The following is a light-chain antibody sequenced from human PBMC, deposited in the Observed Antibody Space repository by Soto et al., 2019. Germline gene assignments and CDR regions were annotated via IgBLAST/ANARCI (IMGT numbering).Light chain of an antibody. J-gene: IGKJ3*01. CDR1: QSLLHSNGYNY. CDR2: LGS. Sequence: DIVMTQSPLSLPVTPGEPASISCRSSQSLLHSNGYNYLDWYLQKPVQSPQLLIYLGSNRASGVPDRFSGSVSGTDFTLRISRVEAEDVGVYYCMQGLEPPNFGPGTKVDIK. CDR3: MQGLEPPN. V-gene: IGKV2-28*01.